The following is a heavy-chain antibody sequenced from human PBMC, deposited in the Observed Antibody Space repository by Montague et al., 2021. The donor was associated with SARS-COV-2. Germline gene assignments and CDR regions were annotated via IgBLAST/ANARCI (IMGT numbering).Heavy chain of an antibody. V-gene: IGHV4-34*01. CDR2: ISHSGST. Sequence: SETLSLTCTVYGGSFSGYNWSWIRQPPGTGLEWIGKISHSGSTNYNPSLNSRVTIPIGATKNLFTLKLSSVTAADTDVDYCAGVAYRLLFIASYYGMDVWGQGTTVTASS. D-gene: IGHD2-2*01. CDR3: AGVAYRLLFIASYYGMDV. CDR1: GGSFSGYN. J-gene: IGHJ6*02.